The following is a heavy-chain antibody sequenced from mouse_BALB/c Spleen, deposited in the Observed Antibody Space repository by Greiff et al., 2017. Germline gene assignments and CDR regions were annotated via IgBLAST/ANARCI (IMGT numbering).Heavy chain of an antibody. CDR3: ARHSGEYDYDWFAY. CDR2: ISSGGSYT. CDR1: GFTFSSYG. V-gene: IGHV5-6*01. J-gene: IGHJ3*01. D-gene: IGHD2-4*01. Sequence: EVKVVESGGDLVKPGGSLKLSCAASGFTFSSYGMSWVRQTPDKRLEWVATISSGGSYTYYPDSVKGRFTISRDNAKNTLYLQMSSLKSEDTAMYYCARHSGEYDYDWFAYWGQGTLVTVSA.